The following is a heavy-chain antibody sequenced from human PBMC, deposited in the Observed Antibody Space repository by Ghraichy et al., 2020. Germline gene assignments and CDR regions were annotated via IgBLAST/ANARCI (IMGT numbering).Heavy chain of an antibody. CDR3: ARGRLGADRSTYDL. CDR1: GFTFSSYW. D-gene: IGHD3-16*01. Sequence: SCAASGFTFSSYWMHWVRQGPGMGLVWVSRLNTDGSNMHYAESVEGRFTISRDNAQNTVYLQMNRLRAEDTAVYFCARGRLGADRSTYDLWGQGTMVTVAS. J-gene: IGHJ3*01. CDR2: LNTDGSNM. V-gene: IGHV3-74*01.